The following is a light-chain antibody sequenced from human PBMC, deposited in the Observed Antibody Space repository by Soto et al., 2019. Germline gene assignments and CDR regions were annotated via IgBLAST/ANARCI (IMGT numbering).Light chain of an antibody. CDR3: QQYDSSPKT. V-gene: IGKV3-20*01. J-gene: IGKJ1*01. CDR2: GAS. CDR1: QSVSSSY. Sequence: EIVLTQSPGALALAPWERATLSCRASQSVSSSYLAWYQQKPGQAPRLLIYGASSRATGIPDRFSGSGSGTDFTLTISRLEPEAFAVYYCQQYDSSPKTFGQGTKVDI.